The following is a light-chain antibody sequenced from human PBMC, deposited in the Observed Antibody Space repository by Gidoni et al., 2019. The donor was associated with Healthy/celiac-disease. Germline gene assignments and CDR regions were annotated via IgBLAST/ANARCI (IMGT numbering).Light chain of an antibody. Sequence: DIQMTQSPYSLYTSVGDRVTITCMASQCISSSLNWCQKKPVTAPKLLIYAASSLESWVPSRFSGSVSRTDFTLTISSLQPEDLATYYCQQSYSTPPMSFGQGTKVEIK. V-gene: IGKV1-39*01. CDR2: AAS. CDR1: QCISSS. J-gene: IGKJ1*01. CDR3: QQSYSTPPMS.